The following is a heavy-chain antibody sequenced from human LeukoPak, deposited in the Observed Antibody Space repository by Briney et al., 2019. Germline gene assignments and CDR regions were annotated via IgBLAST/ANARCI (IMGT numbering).Heavy chain of an antibody. CDR3: ARDSRTDRLPLYGMDV. J-gene: IGHJ6*04. D-gene: IGHD2-21*01. CDR2: ICYDGSNK. Sequence: EGSLRLSCAASGFTFSSYGMHWVRQAPGKGLEWVAVICYDGSNKYYADSVKGRFTISRDNSKNTLYLQMNSLRAEDTAVYYCARDSRTDRLPLYGMDVWGKGTTVTVSS. CDR1: GFTFSSYG. V-gene: IGHV3-33*01.